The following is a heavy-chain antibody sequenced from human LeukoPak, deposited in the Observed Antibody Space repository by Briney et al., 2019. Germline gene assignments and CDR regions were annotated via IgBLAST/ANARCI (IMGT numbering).Heavy chain of an antibody. Sequence: ASVKVSCKASGYTFTGYCMHWVRQAPGQGLEWMGWINPNSGGTNYAQKFQGRVTITRNTSISTAYMELSSLRSEGTAVYYCARAYTYYDFWSGYYWAAFDIWGQGTMVTVSS. CDR1: GYTFTGYC. D-gene: IGHD3-3*01. V-gene: IGHV1-2*02. J-gene: IGHJ3*02. CDR2: INPNSGGT. CDR3: ARAYTYYDFWSGYYWAAFDI.